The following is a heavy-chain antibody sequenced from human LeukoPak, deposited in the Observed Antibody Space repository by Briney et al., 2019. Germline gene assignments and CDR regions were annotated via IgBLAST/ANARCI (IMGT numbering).Heavy chain of an antibody. CDR3: ARHDVYGDYVLDY. D-gene: IGHD4-17*01. V-gene: IGHV4-59*08. CDR2: ISYSGTT. CDR1: GGSISTYY. Sequence: SVTLSLTCTVSGGSISTYYWSWIRQPPGKRLEWIGYISYSGTTIHNPSLKSRVTISVDTSNNQFSLKLNSVTAADTAVYYCARHDVYGDYVLDYWGQGTLVTVSS. J-gene: IGHJ4*02.